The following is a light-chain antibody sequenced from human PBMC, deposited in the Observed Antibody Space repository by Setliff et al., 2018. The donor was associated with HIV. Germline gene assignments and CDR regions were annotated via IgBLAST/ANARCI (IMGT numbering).Light chain of an antibody. CDR3: SSYTPTTTVYV. V-gene: IGLV2-23*01. Sequence: QSALTQPASVSGSPGQSITVSCTGTNSDLGSYNPVSWYQQHPGKAPKLLIYEGSKRPSGVSNRFSGSKSGTTASLTISGLQAEDEADYYCSSYTPTTTVYVFGTGTKVTVL. CDR2: EGS. CDR1: NSDLGSYNP. J-gene: IGLJ1*01.